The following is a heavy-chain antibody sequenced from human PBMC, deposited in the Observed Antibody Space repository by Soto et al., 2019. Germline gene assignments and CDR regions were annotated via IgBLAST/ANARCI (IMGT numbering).Heavy chain of an antibody. CDR1: GYTFTNYC. D-gene: IGHD1-26*01. J-gene: IGHJ4*02. V-gene: IGHV1-18*01. Sequence: ASVKVSCKASGYTFTNYCIIWVRQAPGQGLEWMGWISGYNGNTNYAQKFQGRVTLTTDTSTSTGYMELRSLRSDDTAVYYCAREVADSGSYFFDYWGQGTLVTVSS. CDR3: AREVADSGSYFFDY. CDR2: ISGYNGNT.